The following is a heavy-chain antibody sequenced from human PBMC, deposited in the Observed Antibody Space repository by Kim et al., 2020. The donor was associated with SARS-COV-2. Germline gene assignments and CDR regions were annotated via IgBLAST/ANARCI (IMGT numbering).Heavy chain of an antibody. D-gene: IGHD5-12*01. J-gene: IGHJ4*02. CDR3: ARGRGGYDLSY. V-gene: IGHV1-69*01. CDR2: A. Sequence: ANYAQKFQGRVTITADESTSTAYMELSSLRSEDTAVYYCARGRGGYDLSYWGQGTLVTVSS.